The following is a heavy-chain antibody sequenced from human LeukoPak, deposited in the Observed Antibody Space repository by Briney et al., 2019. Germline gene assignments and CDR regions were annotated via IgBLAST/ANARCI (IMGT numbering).Heavy chain of an antibody. V-gene: IGHV4-59*01. CDR3: ARSGGAFTISY. J-gene: IGHJ4*02. D-gene: IGHD3-10*01. CDR2: IYYSGST. CDR1: GGSISSYY. Sequence: SETLSLTCTVSGGSISSYYWSWIRQPPGKGLEWIGYIYYSGSTNYNPTLKRRVTISVDTSKNQLSLKLSAVTAADTAVYYWARSGGAFTISYWGQGTLVTVSS.